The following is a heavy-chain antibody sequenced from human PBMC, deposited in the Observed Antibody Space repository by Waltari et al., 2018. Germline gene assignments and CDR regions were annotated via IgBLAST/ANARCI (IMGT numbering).Heavy chain of an antibody. J-gene: IGHJ4*02. CDR3: TRQVLGYCTSAACRRLES. CDR1: GYAVNSGFY. Sequence: QVQLQESGPGLVKSSETLSLTSHVPGYAVNSGFYWGWIRQARGKGLEWVATIYYDGTTFYSPSLKSRLSVSMDTSKNQISLTLKSVTAADTAVYYCTRQVLGYCTSAACRRLESWGRGTLVTVSS. V-gene: IGHV4-38-2*01. CDR2: IYYDGTT. D-gene: IGHD2-2*01.